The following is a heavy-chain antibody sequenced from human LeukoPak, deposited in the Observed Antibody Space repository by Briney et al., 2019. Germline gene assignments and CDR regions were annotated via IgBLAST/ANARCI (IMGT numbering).Heavy chain of an antibody. V-gene: IGHV3-11*04. CDR3: ARDPVFLEWLPDY. CDR1: GFTFSDYY. CDR2: ISSSGSTI. D-gene: IGHD3-3*01. Sequence: PGGSLRLSCAASGFTFSDYYMSWIRQAPGKGLEWVSYISSSGSTIYYADSVKGRFTISRDNAKNSLYLQMNSLRAEDTAVYYCARDPVFLEWLPDYWGQGTLVTVSS. J-gene: IGHJ4*02.